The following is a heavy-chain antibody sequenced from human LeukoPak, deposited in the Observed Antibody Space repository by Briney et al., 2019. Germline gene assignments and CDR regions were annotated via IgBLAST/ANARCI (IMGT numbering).Heavy chain of an antibody. D-gene: IGHD7-27*01. CDR3: ARGPPNWGYDY. Sequence: ASVKVSCKASGYTFTSYDFNWVRQATGQQPEWIGWMSPNSGDTGYAQKFQDRVTMTRNTSISTAYMELSSLRSDDTAVYYCARGPPNWGYDYWGPGTLVTVSS. J-gene: IGHJ4*02. V-gene: IGHV1-8*01. CDR1: GYTFTSYD. CDR2: MSPNSGDT.